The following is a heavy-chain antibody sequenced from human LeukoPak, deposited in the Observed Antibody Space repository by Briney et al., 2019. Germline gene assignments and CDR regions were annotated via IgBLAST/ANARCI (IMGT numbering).Heavy chain of an antibody. CDR3: ARHSGSGGFFDY. J-gene: IGHJ4*02. CDR2: IYYSGST. V-gene: IGHV4-39*01. Sequence: APESLSPTYPVSCGSISSSSYYWAWIRQPPGKGLEWIGSIYYSGSTYYNPSPKSRVTISVDTSKNQFSLKLSSVTAADTAVYYCARHSGSGGFFDYWGQGTLVTVSS. CDR1: CGSISSSSYY. D-gene: IGHD6-19*01.